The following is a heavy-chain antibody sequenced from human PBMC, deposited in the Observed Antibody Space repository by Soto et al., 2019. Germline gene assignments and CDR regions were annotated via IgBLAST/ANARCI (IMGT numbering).Heavy chain of an antibody. CDR1: GGSISPYF. V-gene: IGHV4-59*01. CDR3: ARGKRATQYYNYFYVGDV. CDR2: ISYSGST. J-gene: IGHJ6*02. Sequence: PSETLSLTCSVSGGSISPYFWTWVRQAPGKGLEWIGYISYSGSTNYNPSLKSRLTILLSTSKKQFSLKLSSVTAADTAFFYFARGKRATQYYNYFYVGDVWGQGTTVTVSS.